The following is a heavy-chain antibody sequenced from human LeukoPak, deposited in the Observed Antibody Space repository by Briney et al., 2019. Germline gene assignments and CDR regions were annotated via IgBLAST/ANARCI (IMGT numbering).Heavy chain of an antibody. Sequence: GGSLRLSCAASGFTFSSYWMHWVRQAPGKGLVWVSRINSDGSGTTYADSVKGRFTISRDNAKNTLFLQMNSLSAEDTAVYYCVRGASGRNYGVDYWGRGTLVTVSS. CDR2: INSDGSGT. D-gene: IGHD4/OR15-4a*01. CDR1: GFTFSSYW. CDR3: VRGASGRNYGVDY. J-gene: IGHJ4*02. V-gene: IGHV3-74*01.